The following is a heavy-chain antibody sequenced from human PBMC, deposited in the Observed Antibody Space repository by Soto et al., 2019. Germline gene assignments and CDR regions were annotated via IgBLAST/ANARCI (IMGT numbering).Heavy chain of an antibody. Sequence: SGRTVVDHTQTPPLTCTFSGFSLSTRGVGVGWISQTHGKALEWLVLILWNGDKRYSTSLKTRLTMAKDTSENQVILTMTNMDPVDTGKYYCAQSRCGGDCLQSYASHYYYGVDVWGQGTMVTVSS. D-gene: IGHD2-21*02. CDR3: AQSRCGGDCLQSYASHYYYGVDV. CDR2: ILWNGDK. J-gene: IGHJ6*02. CDR1: GFSLSTRGVG. V-gene: IGHV2-5*01.